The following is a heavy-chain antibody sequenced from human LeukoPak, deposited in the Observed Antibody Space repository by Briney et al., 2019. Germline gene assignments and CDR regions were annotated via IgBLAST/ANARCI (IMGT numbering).Heavy chain of an antibody. D-gene: IGHD1-14*01. V-gene: IGHV4-34*01. CDR3: ARVFKRAPKGYDAFDI. Sequence: PSETLSLTCAVYGGSFSGYYWSWIRQPPGKGLEWIGEINHSGSTNYNPSLKSRVTISVDTSKNQFSLKLSSVTAADTAVYYCARVFKRAPKGYDAFDIWGQGTMVTVSS. J-gene: IGHJ3*02. CDR2: INHSGST. CDR1: GGSFSGYY.